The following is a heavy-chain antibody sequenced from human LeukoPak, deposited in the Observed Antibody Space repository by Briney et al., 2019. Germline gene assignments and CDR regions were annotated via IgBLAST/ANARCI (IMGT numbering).Heavy chain of an antibody. Sequence: PSQTLSLTCTVSGGSISSGDYYWSWIRQPPGKGLEWIGYIYYSGSTYYNPSLKSRVTISVDTSKNQFSLKLSSVTAADTAVYYCARDHYYDRAFDYWGQGTLVTVSS. J-gene: IGHJ4*02. CDR2: IYYSGST. CDR1: GGSISSGDYY. CDR3: ARDHYYDRAFDY. V-gene: IGHV4-30-4*08. D-gene: IGHD3-22*01.